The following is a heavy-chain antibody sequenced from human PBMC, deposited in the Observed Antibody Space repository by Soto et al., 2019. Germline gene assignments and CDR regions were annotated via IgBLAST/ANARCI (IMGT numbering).Heavy chain of an antibody. D-gene: IGHD2-15*01. J-gene: IGHJ2*01. CDR2: VKTDGSII. CDR3: ARVRQVAWYFDL. CDR1: GFSFSDYW. V-gene: IGHV3-74*01. Sequence: EVQLVESGGALIQPGGSLRLSCVASGFSFSDYWMHWVLQAPGKGLVWVSRVKTDGSIITYADSEKGRFTISRDNAKNTLYLQMNALRAEDKAVYYCARVRQVAWYFDLWGRGTLFTVSS.